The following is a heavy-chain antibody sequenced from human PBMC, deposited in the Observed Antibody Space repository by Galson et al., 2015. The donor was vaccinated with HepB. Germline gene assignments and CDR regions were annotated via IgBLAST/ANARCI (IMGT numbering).Heavy chain of an antibody. CDR3: ATLHSAGYYDSSGYSTTGYHYYGMDV. CDR2: ISYDGSNK. D-gene: IGHD3-22*01. J-gene: IGHJ6*02. Sequence: SLRLSCAASGFTFSSYGMHWVRQAPGKGLEWVAVISYDGSNKYYADSVKGRFTISRDNSKNTLYLQMNSLRAEDTAVYYCATLHSAGYYDSSGYSTTGYHYYGMDVWGQGTTVTVSS. V-gene: IGHV3-30*03. CDR1: GFTFSSYG.